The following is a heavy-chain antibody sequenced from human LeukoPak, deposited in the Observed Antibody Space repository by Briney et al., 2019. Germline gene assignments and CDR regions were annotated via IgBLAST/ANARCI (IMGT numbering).Heavy chain of an antibody. Sequence: GSLRLFWGGFGFNFSDLRLYLVRPGSGKGVEGVSYISRSGDTTYYADMVKGRFTISRDNAKNSLYLQMNSLRAEDTAVYYCARVDPKAPGDYSWGRGTLVTVSS. D-gene: IGHD2-2*03. V-gene: IGHV3-48*01. CDR2: ISRSGDTT. CDR1: GFNFSDLR. J-gene: IGHJ4*02. CDR3: ARVDPKAPGDYS.